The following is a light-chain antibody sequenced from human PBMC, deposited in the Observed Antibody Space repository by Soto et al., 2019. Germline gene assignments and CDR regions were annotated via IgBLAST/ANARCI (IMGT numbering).Light chain of an antibody. Sequence: EIVLTQSPGTLSLSPGERATLSCRASQSVDSRYLAWYQQKPGQAPRLLIYGVSSSTTGIPDWFSGSGSGTDFTLTISRLEPEDFAEYYCQQYGSSQRYSFGQGTKLEIK. CDR3: QQYGSSQRYS. V-gene: IGKV3-20*01. J-gene: IGKJ2*03. CDR1: QSVDSRY. CDR2: GVS.